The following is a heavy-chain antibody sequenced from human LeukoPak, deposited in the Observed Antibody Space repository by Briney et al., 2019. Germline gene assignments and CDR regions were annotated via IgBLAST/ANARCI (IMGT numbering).Heavy chain of an antibody. Sequence: GGSLRLSCAASGFTFSSYSINWVRQAPGKGLEWVSSISGSSSYIYYADSVKGRFTISRDNAKNSLYLQMNSLRAEDTAVYYCAELGITMIGGVWGKGTTVTISS. J-gene: IGHJ6*04. D-gene: IGHD3-10*02. V-gene: IGHV3-21*01. CDR1: GFTFSSYS. CDR3: AELGITMIGGV. CDR2: ISGSSSYI.